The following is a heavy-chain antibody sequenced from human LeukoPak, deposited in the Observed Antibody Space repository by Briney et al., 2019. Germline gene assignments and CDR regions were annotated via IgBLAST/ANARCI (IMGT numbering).Heavy chain of an antibody. CDR2: ISAYNGDT. V-gene: IGHV1-18*01. Sequence: ASVKVSCKASGYTFTRYGITWVRQAPGQGLEWMGWISAYNGDTNYAQKFQDRVAMTTDTSARTAYMEVRSLTSDDTAVYYCARGGGYNDYWGQGTLVTVSS. CDR1: GYTFTRYG. CDR3: ARGGGYNDY. D-gene: IGHD5-24*01. J-gene: IGHJ4*02.